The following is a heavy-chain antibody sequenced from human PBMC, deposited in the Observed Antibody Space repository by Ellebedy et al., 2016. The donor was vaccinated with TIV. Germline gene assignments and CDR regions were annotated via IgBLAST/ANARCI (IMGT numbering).Heavy chain of an antibody. CDR3: ARELDSTELDY. D-gene: IGHD3/OR15-3a*01. J-gene: IGHJ4*02. CDR2: IKQHGSET. CDR1: GFTFSTYW. V-gene: IGHV3-7*01. Sequence: GESLKISCAASGFTFSTYWMSWVCQAPGKGLEWVANIKQHGSETSYVDSVKGRFTISRDNAKNSLYLQMNSLRAEDTAVYYCARELDSTELDYWGQGTLVTVSS.